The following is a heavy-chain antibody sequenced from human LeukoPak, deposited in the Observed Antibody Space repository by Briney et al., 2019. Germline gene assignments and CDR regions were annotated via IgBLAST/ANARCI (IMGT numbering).Heavy chain of an antibody. CDR3: ARVGSGILTGFHYYYYYMDV. CDR1: GYTFTSYG. Sequence: ASVKVSCKASGYTFTSYGISWVRQAPGQGLEWMGWISAYNGNTNYAQKLQGRVTMTTDTSTSTAYMELRSLRSDDTAVYYCARVGSGILTGFHYYYYYMDVWGKGATVTVSS. D-gene: IGHD3-9*01. V-gene: IGHV1-18*01. CDR2: ISAYNGNT. J-gene: IGHJ6*03.